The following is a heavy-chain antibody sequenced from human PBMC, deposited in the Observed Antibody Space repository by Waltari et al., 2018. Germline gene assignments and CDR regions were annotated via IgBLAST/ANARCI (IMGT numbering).Heavy chain of an antibody. CDR2: IYHSGST. CDR3: ARGGQEQQLAFDY. D-gene: IGHD6-13*01. V-gene: IGHV4-4*02. J-gene: IGHJ4*02. CDR1: GGSISSSNW. Sequence: QVQLQESGPGLVKPSGPLSLTCAVSGGSISSSNWWSWVRQPPGKGLEWIGEIYHSGSTNYNPSLKSRVTRSVDKSKNQFSLKLSAVTAADTAVYYCARGGQEQQLAFDYWGQGTLVTVSS.